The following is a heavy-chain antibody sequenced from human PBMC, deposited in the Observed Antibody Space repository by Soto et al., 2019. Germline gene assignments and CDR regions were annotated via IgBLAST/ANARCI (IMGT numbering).Heavy chain of an antibody. J-gene: IGHJ4*02. D-gene: IGHD2-2*01. Sequence: GGSLRLSCAGSGFTFRNYWMNWVRQTPGKGLEWVANIKEDGSERYYVDSVKGRFTISRDNADNSLYLQMNSLRVEDTAVYYCARGSTSSSPDYWGQGTLVTVSS. CDR3: ARGSTSSSPDY. V-gene: IGHV3-7*04. CDR1: GFTFRNYW. CDR2: IKEDGSER.